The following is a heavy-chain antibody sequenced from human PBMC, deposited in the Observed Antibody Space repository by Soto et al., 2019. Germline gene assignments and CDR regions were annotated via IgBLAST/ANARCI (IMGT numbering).Heavy chain of an antibody. V-gene: IGHV1-69*13. CDR1: GYTFTSYG. D-gene: IGHD3-9*01. CDR2: IIPIFGTA. Sequence: ASVKVSCKASGYTFTSYGISWVRQAPGQGLEWMGGIIPIFGTANYAQKFQGRVTITADESTSTAYMELSSLRSEDTAVYYCARGGVKGTRELRYIDWLPGQNGYGMDVWG. J-gene: IGHJ6*02. CDR3: ARGGVKGTRELRYIDWLPGQNGYGMDV.